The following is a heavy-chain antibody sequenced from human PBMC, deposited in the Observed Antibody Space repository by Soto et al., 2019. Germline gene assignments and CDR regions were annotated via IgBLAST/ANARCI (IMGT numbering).Heavy chain of an antibody. Sequence: QVQLVESGGGVVQPGRSLRLSCAASGFTFSSYGMHWVRQAPGKGLEWVAVIWYDGSNKYYADSVKGRFTISRDNSKNTLNLKMNTLRPEDTAVYYCARDPEGSYYSYGMDVWGQGTTVPVSS. CDR2: IWYDGSNK. CDR1: GFTFSSYG. V-gene: IGHV3-33*01. J-gene: IGHJ6*02. CDR3: ARDPEGSYYSYGMDV.